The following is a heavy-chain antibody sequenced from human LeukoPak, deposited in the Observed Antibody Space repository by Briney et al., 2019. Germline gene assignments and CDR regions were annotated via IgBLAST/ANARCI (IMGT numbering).Heavy chain of an antibody. CDR2: ISDSGGAT. J-gene: IGHJ5*02. V-gene: IGHV3-23*01. D-gene: IGHD6-13*01. CDR1: GFTFTTYA. Sequence: GGSLRLSCAASGFTFTTYAMSWVRQAPGKGLEWVSVISDSGGATYYADSVKGRFTISRDNSKNTVYLQMNSLRADDTAVYYCAKEPIAVADYNWFDPWGQGTLVTVSS. CDR3: AKEPIAVADYNWFDP.